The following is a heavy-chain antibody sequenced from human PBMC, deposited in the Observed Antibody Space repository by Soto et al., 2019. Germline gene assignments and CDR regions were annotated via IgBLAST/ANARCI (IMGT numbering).Heavy chain of an antibody. CDR1: GFTFRSYG. V-gene: IGHV3-33*01. J-gene: IGHJ6*02. CDR2: IWCDGSKK. D-gene: IGHD2-2*01. CDR3: ARDRLVPYGYGMDV. Sequence: QIQLVESGGGVVQPGRSLRLSCAASGFTFRSYGIHWVRQAPGKGLEWVALIWCDGSKKYYVDSVKGRFAVSRDNSKNTLYLQMNSLRVEDTAVYYCARDRLVPYGYGMDVWGQGTTVTVSS.